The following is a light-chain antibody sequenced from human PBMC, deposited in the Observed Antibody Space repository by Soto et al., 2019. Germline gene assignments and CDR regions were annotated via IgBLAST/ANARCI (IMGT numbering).Light chain of an antibody. J-gene: IGKJ2*01. CDR2: AAS. Sequence: DIQMTQSPSTLSASVGDRVTITCRASQSITTYLNWYQQKPGKAPKLLIYAASRLQSGVPSRFSGSGSGTDFTLTISSLQPEDFVTYYCQQTYRTLYTFGQGTMLEIK. CDR3: QQTYRTLYT. CDR1: QSITTY. V-gene: IGKV1-39*01.